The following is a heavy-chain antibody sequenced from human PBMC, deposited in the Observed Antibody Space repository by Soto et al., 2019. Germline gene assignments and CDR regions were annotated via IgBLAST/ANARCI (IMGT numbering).Heavy chain of an antibody. J-gene: IGHJ4*02. CDR2: ISHSGST. D-gene: IGHD3-10*01. Sequence: HLQLQESGSRLVKPSQTLSLNCAVSGDSISSADYSWNWVRQPPGKGLEWIGYISHSGSTYYNPSLKRRVTISVDRSRNQFALNLSSVTAADTAVYSCASQTSGLWHYWGQGTLVTVSS. CDR1: GDSISSADYS. V-gene: IGHV4-30-2*01. CDR3: ASQTSGLWHY.